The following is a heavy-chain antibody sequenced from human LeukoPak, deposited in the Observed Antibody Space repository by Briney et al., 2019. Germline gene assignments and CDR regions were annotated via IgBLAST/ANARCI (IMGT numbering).Heavy chain of an antibody. J-gene: IGHJ4*02. CDR1: GGSISSSTYY. CDR2: IYYSGST. V-gene: IGHV4-39*01. D-gene: IGHD6-13*01. CDR3: ARRIAAAGNFDY. Sequence: SETLSLTCTVSGGSISSSTYYWDWIRQPPGKGLEWIGSIYYSGSTYYNPSLKSRVTISVDTSKNQFSLKLTSVTAADTAVYYCARRIAAAGNFDYWGQGTLVTVSS.